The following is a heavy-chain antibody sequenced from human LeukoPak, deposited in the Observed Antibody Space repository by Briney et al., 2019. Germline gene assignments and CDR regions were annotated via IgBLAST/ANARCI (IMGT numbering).Heavy chain of an antibody. CDR3: AKDRMVYGY. CDR2: ISGSGDKT. J-gene: IGHJ4*02. Sequence: GGSLRLSCAASGFTFSSSAMSWVRQAPGKGLEWVSAISGSGDKTYYADSVKGRFTVSGDNSKNTLYLQMNSLRVEDTAVYYCAKDRMVYGYWGQGTLVAVSS. D-gene: IGHD2-8*01. CDR1: GFTFSSSA. V-gene: IGHV3-23*01.